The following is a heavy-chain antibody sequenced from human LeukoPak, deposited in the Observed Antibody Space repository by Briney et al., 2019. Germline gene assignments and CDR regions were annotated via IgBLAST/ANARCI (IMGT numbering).Heavy chain of an antibody. V-gene: IGHV3-7*03. CDR2: IKQDGSEK. Sequence: PGGSLRLSCAASGFTFSSYWMSWVRQAPGKGLEWVANIKQDGSEKYYVDSVKGRFTISRDNAKNSLYLQMNSLRSEDTAVYYCAADGPCSGGSCDNWFDPWGQGTLVTVSS. CDR1: GFTFSSYW. J-gene: IGHJ5*02. D-gene: IGHD2-15*01. CDR3: AADGPCSGGSCDNWFDP.